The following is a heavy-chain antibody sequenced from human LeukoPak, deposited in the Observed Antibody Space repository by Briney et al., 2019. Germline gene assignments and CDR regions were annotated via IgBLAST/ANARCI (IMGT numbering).Heavy chain of an antibody. CDR1: GDFITAYY. D-gene: IGHD3-10*01. Sequence: SETLSLTCSVSGDFITAYYWSWIRQPPGKGLEWIGYIYHTGSTSYSPSLKSRVTISVDTSKNQFSLKLSSVTAADTAVYYCARGSGSYYRWGQGTLVTVSS. J-gene: IGHJ4*02. CDR2: IYHTGST. CDR3: ARGSGSYYR. V-gene: IGHV4-59*01.